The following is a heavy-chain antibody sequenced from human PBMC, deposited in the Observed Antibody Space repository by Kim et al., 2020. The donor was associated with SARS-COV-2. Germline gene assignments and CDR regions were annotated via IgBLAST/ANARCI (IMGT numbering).Heavy chain of an antibody. V-gene: IGHV4-39*01. CDR2: IHYSGST. CDR3: ARLSFRDNSGWYWGHYYYYAMDV. CDR1: GGSISSSSYY. J-gene: IGHJ6*02. D-gene: IGHD6-19*01. Sequence: SETLSLTCTVSGGSISSSSYYWGWIRQPPGKGLEWIGSIHYSGSTYYNPSLKSRVTISVDTSKNQFSLKLSSVTAADTAVYYCARLSFRDNSGWYWGHYYYYAMDVWGQGTTVTVSS.